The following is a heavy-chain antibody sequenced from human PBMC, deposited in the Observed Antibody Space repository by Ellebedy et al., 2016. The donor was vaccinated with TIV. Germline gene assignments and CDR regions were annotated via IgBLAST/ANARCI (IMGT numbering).Heavy chain of an antibody. J-gene: IGHJ6*02. CDR1: GGSISSSNW. CDR3: ARVSVAAAVNYYYYGMDV. V-gene: IGHV4-4*02. D-gene: IGHD6-13*01. Sequence: SETLSLTXAVSGGSISSSNWWSWVRQPPGKGLEWIGEIYHSGSTNYNPPLKSRVTISVDKSKNQFSLKLSSVTAADTAVYYCARVSVAAAVNYYYYGMDVWGQGTTVTVSS. CDR2: IYHSGST.